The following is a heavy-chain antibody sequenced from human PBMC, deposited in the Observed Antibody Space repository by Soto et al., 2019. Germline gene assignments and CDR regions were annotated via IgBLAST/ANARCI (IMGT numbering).Heavy chain of an antibody. CDR2: IVVGSGNT. D-gene: IGHD2-2*01. V-gene: IGHV1-58*01. CDR3: AATYCSSTSCYVGYYYYYGMDV. Sequence: SVKVSCKASGFTFTSSAVQWVRQARGQRLEWIGWIVVGSGNTNYAQKFQERVTITRDMSTSTAYMELSSLRSEDTAVYYCAATYCSSTSCYVGYYYYYGMDVWGQGTTVTVSS. J-gene: IGHJ6*02. CDR1: GFTFTSSA.